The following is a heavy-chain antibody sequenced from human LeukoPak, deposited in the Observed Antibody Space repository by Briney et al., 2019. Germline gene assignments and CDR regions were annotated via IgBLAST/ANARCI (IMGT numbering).Heavy chain of an antibody. CDR1: GFSFSTYA. CDR2: ISASGGGK. J-gene: IGHJ4*02. Sequence: GGSLRLSCAAPGFSFSTYAMNWVRQAPGKGLEWVSGISASGGGKFYADSVKGRFTISRDKSKSTVSLQMNSLRAEDAAVYYCAKDNADYPIYYFDSWGQGILVTVSS. V-gene: IGHV3-23*01. D-gene: IGHD3-16*01. CDR3: AKDNADYPIYYFDS.